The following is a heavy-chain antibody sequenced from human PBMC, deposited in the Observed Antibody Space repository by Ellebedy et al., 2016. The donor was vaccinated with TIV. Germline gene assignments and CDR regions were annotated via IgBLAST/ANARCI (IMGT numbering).Heavy chain of an antibody. CDR1: GYTFTSYD. D-gene: IGHD6-13*01. Sequence: ASVKVSCXASGYTFTSYDINWVRQATGQGLEWMGWMNPNSGNTGYAQKFQGRVTMTRNTSISTAYMELSSLRSEDTAVYYCARGPRYSSSWYWGNYYYYMDVWGKGTTVTVSS. V-gene: IGHV1-8*01. CDR3: ARGPRYSSSWYWGNYYYYMDV. J-gene: IGHJ6*03. CDR2: MNPNSGNT.